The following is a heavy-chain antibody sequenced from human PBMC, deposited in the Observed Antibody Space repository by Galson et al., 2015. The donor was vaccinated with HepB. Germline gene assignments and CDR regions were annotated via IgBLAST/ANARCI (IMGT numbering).Heavy chain of an antibody. V-gene: IGHV3-53*01. Sequence: SLRLSCAASGFTVSSNYMSWVRQAPGKGLEWVSVIYSGGSTYYADSVKGRFTISRDNSKNTLYLQMNSLRAEDTAVYYCASLVWFGDPIMDVWGKGTTVTVSS. CDR1: GFTVSSNY. J-gene: IGHJ6*03. CDR3: ASLVWFGDPIMDV. D-gene: IGHD3-10*01. CDR2: IYSGGST.